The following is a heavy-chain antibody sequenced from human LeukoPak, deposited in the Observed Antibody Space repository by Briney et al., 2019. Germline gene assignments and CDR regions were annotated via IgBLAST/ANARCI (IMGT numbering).Heavy chain of an antibody. V-gene: IGHV4-38-2*01. CDR2: IYHSGIT. Sequence: PSETLSLTCAVSGYSISSGYYWGWIRQPPGKGLEWIGNIYHSGITYYNPSLKSRITLSVDTSKNQFSLKLSSVTAADTAVYYCTRFSTSPSRPAYFWGQGTLVTVSS. CDR3: TRFSTSPSRPAYF. D-gene: IGHD1-14*01. J-gene: IGHJ4*02. CDR1: GYSISSGYY.